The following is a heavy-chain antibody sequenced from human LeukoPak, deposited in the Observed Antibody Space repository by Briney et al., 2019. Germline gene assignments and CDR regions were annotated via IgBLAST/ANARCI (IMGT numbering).Heavy chain of an antibody. CDR3: ARRGDGSASAPPAD. D-gene: IGHD3-10*01. CDR2: ISASGGDT. V-gene: IGHV3-23*01. Sequence: GGSLRLSCSGSGFNFTMSAMSWVRQAPGKGLAWVSGISASGGDTSYADSARGRFTISRDNSKNIVYLEMTSLRVDDTAMYYCARRGDGSASAPPADWGQGTLVIVSS. CDR1: GFNFTMSA. J-gene: IGHJ4*02.